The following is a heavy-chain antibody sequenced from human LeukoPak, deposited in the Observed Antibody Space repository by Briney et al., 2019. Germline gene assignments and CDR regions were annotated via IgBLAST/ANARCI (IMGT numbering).Heavy chain of an antibody. CDR2: ISGSGGST. CDR1: GFTFSSYA. CDR3: AKSMAPYYYGMDV. J-gene: IGHJ6*02. D-gene: IGHD2/OR15-2a*01. Sequence: PGGSLRLSCAAPGFTFSSYAMSWVRQAPGKGLEWVSAISGSGGSTYYADSVKGRFTISRDNSKNTLYLQMNSLRAEDTAVYYCAKSMAPYYYGMDVWGQGTTVTVSS. V-gene: IGHV3-23*01.